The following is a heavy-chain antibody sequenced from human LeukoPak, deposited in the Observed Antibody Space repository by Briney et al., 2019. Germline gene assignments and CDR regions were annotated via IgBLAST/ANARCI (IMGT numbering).Heavy chain of an antibody. D-gene: IGHD7-27*01. CDR3: ARGQLTGDDELFDY. CDR2: IKQDGSEK. Sequence: SGGPLRLSCAASGFTFSTYWMSWVGQAPGKGREWVANIKQDGSEKYYVDSVKGRFTISRDNAKNSLYLQMNSLRAEDTAVYYCARGQLTGDDELFDYWGQGTLVTVSS. V-gene: IGHV3-7*01. CDR1: GFTFSTYW. J-gene: IGHJ4*02.